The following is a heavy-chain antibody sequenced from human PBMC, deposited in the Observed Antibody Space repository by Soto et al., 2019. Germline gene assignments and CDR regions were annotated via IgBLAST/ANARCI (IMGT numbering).Heavy chain of an antibody. CDR2: IIPILGIA. D-gene: IGHD6-19*01. J-gene: IGHJ4*02. Sequence: QVQLVQSGAEVKKTGSSVKVSCKASGGTFSSYTISWVRQAPGQGLEWMGRIIPILGIANYAQKFQGRVTITADKSTSTAYMELSSLRSEDTAVYYCARDGSGWYFDYWGQGTLVTVSS. CDR1: GGTFSSYT. CDR3: ARDGSGWYFDY. V-gene: IGHV1-69*08.